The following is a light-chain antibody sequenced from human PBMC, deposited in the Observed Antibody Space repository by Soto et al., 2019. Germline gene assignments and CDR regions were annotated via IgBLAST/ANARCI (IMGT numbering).Light chain of an antibody. CDR1: QSVSVN. Sequence: EIVMTQSPTTLSVSPGERATLSCRASQSVSVNLAWYQQKPGQAPRLLIYDASNRATGIPARFSGTASGTDFTLTISRLEPEDFAVYYCQQYGSSPITFGQGTRLEIK. V-gene: IGKV3-20*01. CDR3: QQYGSSPIT. J-gene: IGKJ5*01. CDR2: DAS.